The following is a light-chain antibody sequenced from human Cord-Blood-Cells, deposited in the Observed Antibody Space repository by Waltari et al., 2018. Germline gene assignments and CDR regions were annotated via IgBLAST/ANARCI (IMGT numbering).Light chain of an antibody. V-gene: IGLV2-14*01. CDR3: SSYTSSSTLV. CDR2: DDS. J-gene: IGLJ3*02. CDR1: SSDVGGYNY. Sequence: QSALTQPASVSGSPGQSITISCTGTSSDVGGYNYVSWYQQHPGKAPKLMIYDDSKRPSSVSNRFSGSKSGNRASLTISGLQAEDGADYYCSSYTSSSTLVFGGGTKLTVL.